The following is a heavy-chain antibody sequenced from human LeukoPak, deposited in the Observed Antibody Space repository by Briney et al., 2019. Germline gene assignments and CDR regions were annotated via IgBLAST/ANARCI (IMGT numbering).Heavy chain of an antibody. CDR3: AREGEYYDYVWGSYRPPYYFDY. Sequence: GGSLRLSCAASGFTYSSYAMHWVRQAPGKGLEWVAFISYEGSKKYFADSVKGRFTISRDNSKNTLYLQMKSMRAEDTAVYYCAREGEYYDYVWGSYRPPYYFDYWGQGTLVTVSS. J-gene: IGHJ4*02. CDR1: GFTYSSYA. CDR2: ISYEGSKK. V-gene: IGHV3-30-3*01. D-gene: IGHD3-16*02.